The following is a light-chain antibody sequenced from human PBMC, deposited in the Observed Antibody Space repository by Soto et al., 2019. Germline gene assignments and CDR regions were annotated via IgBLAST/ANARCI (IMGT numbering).Light chain of an antibody. J-gene: IGLJ2*01. CDR3: QSYDFSLSGNVI. CDR2: EVS. Sequence: QSALTQPASVSGSPGQSITISCTGSSSDVGGYNYVSWYQQFPGKAPKLMTYEVSNRPSGVSTRFSGSKSGNTASLTISGLQAEDEAVYYCQSYDFSLSGNVIFGGGTKVTVL. CDR1: SSDVGGYNY. V-gene: IGLV2-14*01.